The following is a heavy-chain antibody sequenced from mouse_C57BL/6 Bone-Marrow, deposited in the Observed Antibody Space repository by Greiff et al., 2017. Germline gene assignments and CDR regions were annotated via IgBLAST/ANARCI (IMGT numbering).Heavy chain of an antibody. J-gene: IGHJ2*01. CDR2: IDPSDSYT. CDR1: GYTFTSYW. D-gene: IGHD4-1*01. Sequence: QVQLKESGAELVKPGASVKLSCKASGYTFTSYWMQWVKQRPGQGLEWIGEIDPSDSYTNYNQKFKGKATLTVDTSSSTAYMQLSSLTSEDSAVYYCAREGTNWAFDYWGQGTTLTVSS. V-gene: IGHV1-50*01. CDR3: AREGTNWAFDY.